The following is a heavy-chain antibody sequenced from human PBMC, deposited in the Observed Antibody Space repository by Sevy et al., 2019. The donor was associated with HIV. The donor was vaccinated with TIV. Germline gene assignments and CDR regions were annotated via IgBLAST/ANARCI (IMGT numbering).Heavy chain of an antibody. Sequence: GGSLRLSCAASGFTFSSYRMTWVRQAPGKGLEWVSCISSTSAYINYADSVKGRFTISRDNAKNLLYLQMDSLRAEDTAVYYCARSVLEISTWRSDYWGEGTLVSVSS. CDR2: ISSTSAYI. D-gene: IGHD1-1*01. CDR3: ARSVLEISTWRSDY. J-gene: IGHJ4*02. V-gene: IGHV3-21*01. CDR1: GFTFSSYR.